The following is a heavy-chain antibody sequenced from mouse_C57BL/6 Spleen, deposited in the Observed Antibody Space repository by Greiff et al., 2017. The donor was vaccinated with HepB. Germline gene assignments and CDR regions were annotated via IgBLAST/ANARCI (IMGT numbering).Heavy chain of an antibody. Sequence: QVQLQQPGAELVRPGTSVKLSCKASGYTFTSYWMHWVKQRPGQGLEWIGVIDPSDSYTNYNQKFKGKATLTVDTSSSTAYMQLSSLTSEDSAVYYCARHSTDYWGQGTTLTVSS. J-gene: IGHJ2*01. CDR1: GYTFTSYW. CDR3: ARHSTDY. CDR2: IDPSDSYT. V-gene: IGHV1-59*01. D-gene: IGHD2-5*01.